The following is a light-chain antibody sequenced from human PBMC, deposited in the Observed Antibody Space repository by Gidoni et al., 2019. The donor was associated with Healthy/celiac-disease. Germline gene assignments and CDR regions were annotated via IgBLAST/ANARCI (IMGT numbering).Light chain of an antibody. CDR2: KAS. CDR1: QSISSW. V-gene: IGKV1-5*03. Sequence: DIQMTQSPSTLSASVGDRVTITCRASQSISSWLAWYQQKPGKAPKLLTYKASSLESGVPSRFSDSGSGTEFTLTISSLQPDDFATYYCQQYNSWTFGQXTKVEIK. J-gene: IGKJ1*01. CDR3: QQYNSWT.